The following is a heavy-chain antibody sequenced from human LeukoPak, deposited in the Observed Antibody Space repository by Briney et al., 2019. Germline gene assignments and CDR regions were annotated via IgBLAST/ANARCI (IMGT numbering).Heavy chain of an antibody. D-gene: IGHD2/OR15-2a*01. V-gene: IGHV3-21*01. CDR1: GFTFSSYE. J-gene: IGHJ4*02. CDR3: TRKGSQWDFLVDY. Sequence: NPGGSLRLSCAASGFTFSSYEMNWVRQAPGKGLEWVSSITSSGRYIYYADSVKGRFTISRDNAENSLYLRMDSLTAEDTAVYYCTRKGSQWDFLVDYWGQGTRVTVSP. CDR2: ITSSGRYI.